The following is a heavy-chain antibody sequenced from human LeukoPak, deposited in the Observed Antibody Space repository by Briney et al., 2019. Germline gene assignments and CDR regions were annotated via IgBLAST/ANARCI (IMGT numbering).Heavy chain of an antibody. CDR2: ISYDGSNK. Sequence: GGSLRLSCAASGFTFSSYGMHWVRQAPGKGLEWVAVISYDGSNKYYADSVKGRFTISRDNSKNTLYLQMNSLRAEDTAVYYCARDSFDGMNFDYWGQGTLVTVSS. V-gene: IGHV3-30*03. CDR3: ARDSFDGMNFDY. CDR1: GFTFSSYG. J-gene: IGHJ4*02. D-gene: IGHD3-9*01.